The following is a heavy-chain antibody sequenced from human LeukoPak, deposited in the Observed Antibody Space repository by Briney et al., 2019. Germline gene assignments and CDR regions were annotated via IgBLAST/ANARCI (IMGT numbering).Heavy chain of an antibody. D-gene: IGHD1-26*01. V-gene: IGHV4-59*01. CDR1: GGSISSYY. Sequence: PSETLPLTCTVSGGSISSYYWSWIRQPPGKGLEWIGYIYYSGSTNYNPSLKSRVTISVDTSKNQFSLKLSSVTAADTAVYYCARESGKGWFDPWGQGTLVTVSS. J-gene: IGHJ5*02. CDR3: ARESGKGWFDP. CDR2: IYYSGST.